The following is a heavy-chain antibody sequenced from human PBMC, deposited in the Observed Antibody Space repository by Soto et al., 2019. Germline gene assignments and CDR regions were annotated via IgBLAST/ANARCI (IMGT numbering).Heavy chain of an antibody. D-gene: IGHD2-15*01. CDR1: GFTFSTYA. Sequence: QVHLVESGGGVVQPGQSLRLSCAASGFTFSTYAMHWLRQAPGKGLEWVAIISYDSTNKFYADSVKGRFTISRDNSKNTLSLQMNSPRPEDTAVYYCAKTDPGGRCSGICYPDSCGQGTLVTVSS. CDR2: ISYDSTNK. CDR3: AKTDPGGRCSGICYPDS. V-gene: IGHV3-30*18. J-gene: IGHJ4*02.